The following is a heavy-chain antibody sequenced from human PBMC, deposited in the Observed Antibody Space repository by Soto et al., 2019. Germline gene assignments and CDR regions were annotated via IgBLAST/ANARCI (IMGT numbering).Heavy chain of an antibody. V-gene: IGHV1-69*13. Sequence: GASVKVSCEASGGTFSSYVISWVRQAPGQGLEWMGGIIPIFGTANYAQKFQGRVTITADESTSTAYMELSSLRSEDTAVYYCASRDCGGDCYQDYYGMDVWGQGTTVTVS. D-gene: IGHD2-21*02. CDR2: IIPIFGTA. J-gene: IGHJ6*02. CDR1: GGTFSSYV. CDR3: ASRDCGGDCYQDYYGMDV.